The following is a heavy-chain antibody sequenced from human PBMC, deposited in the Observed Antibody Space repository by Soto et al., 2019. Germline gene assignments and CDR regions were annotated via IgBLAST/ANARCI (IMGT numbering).Heavy chain of an antibody. Sequence: QVPLVQSGADVKKPGASVKVSCKASGYTFTTYSMHWVRQAPGQSPEWVGWINAGNGDTKYSQKFQGRVTITRDTAANTTYMELSSLRSEDTAVYYCARGGYCNSISCLSRFDPWGQGILVTVSS. CDR3: ARGGYCNSISCLSRFDP. CDR2: INAGNGDT. J-gene: IGHJ5*02. CDR1: GYTFTTYS. V-gene: IGHV1-3*01. D-gene: IGHD2-2*01.